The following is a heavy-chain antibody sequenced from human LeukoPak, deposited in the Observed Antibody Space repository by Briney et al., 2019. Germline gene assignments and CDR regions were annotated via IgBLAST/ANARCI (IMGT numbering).Heavy chain of an antibody. V-gene: IGHV3-21*01. D-gene: IGHD6-25*01. CDR1: GFTFSTYS. J-gene: IGHJ4*02. Sequence: PGGSLRLSCAASGFTFSTYSMNWVRQAPGKGLEWVSSISSTTSYIYYADSVMGRFTISRDNAKNSLYLQMNSLRAEDTAVYYCARARGSAGYWGQGTLVTVSS. CDR2: ISSTTSYI. CDR3: ARARGSAGY.